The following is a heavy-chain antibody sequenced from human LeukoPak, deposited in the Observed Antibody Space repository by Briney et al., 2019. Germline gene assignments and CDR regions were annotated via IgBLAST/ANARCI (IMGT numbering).Heavy chain of an antibody. CDR2: ISSSGGNI. J-gene: IGHJ4*01. Sequence: PGGSLRLCCVVSGFDLSDYYMSWIRQAPGKGLEWISYISSSGGNIYFADSVKGRFTMSRDNARGSLYLQMNSLTADDTAIYYCARRRDYFDYWGRGTLVTVSS. CDR1: GFDLSDYY. CDR3: ARRRDYFDY. V-gene: IGHV3-11*01.